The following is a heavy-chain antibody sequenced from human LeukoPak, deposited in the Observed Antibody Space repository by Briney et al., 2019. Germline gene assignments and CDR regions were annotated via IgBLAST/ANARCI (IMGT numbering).Heavy chain of an antibody. CDR3: ARGGYYGSGNDFRFDP. D-gene: IGHD3-10*01. V-gene: IGHV4-39*07. J-gene: IGHJ5*02. Sequence: PSETLSLTCTVSGGSISSSSYYWGWIRQPPGKGLEWIGSIYYSGSTNYKPSLKSRVTISVDTSKNQFSLKLSSVTAADTAVYYCARGGYYGSGNDFRFDPWGQGTQVTVSS. CDR1: GGSISSSSYY. CDR2: IYYSGST.